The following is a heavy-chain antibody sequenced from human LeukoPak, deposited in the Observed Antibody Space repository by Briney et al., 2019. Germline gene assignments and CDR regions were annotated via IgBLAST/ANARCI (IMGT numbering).Heavy chain of an antibody. CDR1: GFTFSDHY. Sequence: AGSLRLSCAASGFTFSDHYMRWIRQAPGEGLEWVSYIRSGDSSIYYADSVKGRFTISRDNAKNSLYLQMSSLRAEDTAVYYCARGHYGLDYWGQGTLVTVSS. J-gene: IGHJ4*02. CDR3: ARGHYGLDY. D-gene: IGHD4-17*01. CDR2: IRSGDSSI. V-gene: IGHV3-11*01.